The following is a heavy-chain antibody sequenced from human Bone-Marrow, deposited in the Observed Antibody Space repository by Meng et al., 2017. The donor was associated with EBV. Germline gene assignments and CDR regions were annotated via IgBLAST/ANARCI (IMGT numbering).Heavy chain of an antibody. Sequence: QVQLPGSGPGRVKPSGTLSLTCAVSGGSISSSNWWSWVRQPPGKGLEWIGEIYHSGSTNYNPSLKSRVTISVDKSKNQFSLKLSSVTAADTAVYYCARGQSIAVAVSTNYFDYWGQGTLVTVSS. J-gene: IGHJ4*02. CDR3: ARGQSIAVAVSTNYFDY. CDR1: GGSISSSNW. CDR2: IYHSGST. D-gene: IGHD6-19*01. V-gene: IGHV4-4*02.